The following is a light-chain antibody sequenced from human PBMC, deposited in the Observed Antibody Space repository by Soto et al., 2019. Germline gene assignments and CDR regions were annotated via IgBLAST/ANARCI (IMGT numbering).Light chain of an antibody. CDR1: QGITNS. CDR2: AAS. Sequence: DIQMTQSPSSLSASVGDRVTITCRASQGITNSLAWYQQKPGKGPNLLIYAASTLQSGVPSRFSGSGSGTDFTFTISSLQPEDVATYYCQKYKSAPYTFGPGTKVDIK. V-gene: IGKV1-27*01. J-gene: IGKJ3*01. CDR3: QKYKSAPYT.